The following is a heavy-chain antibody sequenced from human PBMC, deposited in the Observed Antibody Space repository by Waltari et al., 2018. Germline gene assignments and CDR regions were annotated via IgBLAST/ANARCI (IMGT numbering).Heavy chain of an antibody. CDR2: INPSGGST. CDR3: ARRGLEYYYDSSGSQMDY. V-gene: IGHV1-46*01. CDR1: GYTFTSYY. D-gene: IGHD3-22*01. Sequence: QVQLVQSGAEVKKPGASVKVSCKASGYTFTSYYMHWVRQAPGQGLEWMGIINPSGGSTSYALKFQGRVTMTRDTSTSTVYMELSSLRSEDTAVYYCARRGLEYYYDSSGSQMDYWGQGTLVTVSS. J-gene: IGHJ4*02.